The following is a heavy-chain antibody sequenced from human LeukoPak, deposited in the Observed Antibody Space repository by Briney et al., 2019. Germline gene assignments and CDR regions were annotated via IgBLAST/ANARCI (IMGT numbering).Heavy chain of an antibody. V-gene: IGHV3-7*01. CDR3: ARSRTGNYFDY. CDR2: IRPDGNFQ. D-gene: IGHD2-8*02. Sequence: GGSLRLSCATSGFSFSSYWMNWVRQAPGKGLEWVANIRPDGNFQDYVDSVKGRFTISRDNAKSSLFLQMNSLRAEDTAVYYCARSRTGNYFDYWGQGTLVTVSS. J-gene: IGHJ4*02. CDR1: GFSFSSYW.